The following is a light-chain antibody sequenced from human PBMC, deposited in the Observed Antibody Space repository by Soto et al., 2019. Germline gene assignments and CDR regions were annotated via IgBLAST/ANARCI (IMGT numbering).Light chain of an antibody. CDR2: GAS. Sequence: EILLTQSPGTLSLSPVEIATVSGSSSQSVSSSYLAWYQQKPGQAPRLLIYGASSRATGIPDRFSGSGSGKDFTITISRMENEDFEVYYCKQYGSSPITCGQGTRREIK. V-gene: IGKV3-20*01. J-gene: IGKJ5*01. CDR3: KQYGSSPIT. CDR1: QSVSSSY.